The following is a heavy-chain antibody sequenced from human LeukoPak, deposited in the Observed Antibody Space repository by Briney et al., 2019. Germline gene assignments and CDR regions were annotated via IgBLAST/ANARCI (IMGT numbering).Heavy chain of an antibody. V-gene: IGHV3-23*01. Sequence: GGSLRLSCAASRFTFSSYAMSWVRQAPGEGVGRVSAISGSGGSTYYTDSVKGRFTISRDNYKNTQYLQMSTLRAEAPTIYYCSKGRPPSNIVGATSGDYWGQGTLVTVSS. CDR2: ISGSGGST. D-gene: IGHD1-26*01. J-gene: IGHJ4*02. CDR1: RFTFSSYA. CDR3: SKGRPPSNIVGATSGDY.